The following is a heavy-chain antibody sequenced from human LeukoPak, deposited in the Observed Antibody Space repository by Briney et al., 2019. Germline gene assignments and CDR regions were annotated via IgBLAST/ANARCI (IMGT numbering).Heavy chain of an antibody. D-gene: IGHD4-17*01. CDR1: GFTFSSYA. V-gene: IGHV3-64*04. CDR2: ISSNGGST. CDR3: ARATVTRWFDP. Sequence: PGGSLTLPCSASGFTFSSYAMHWVRQAPGKGLEYVSAISSNGGSTYYADSVKGRLTISRDNSKNTLYLQMNSLIAEDTAVYYCARATVTRWFDPWGQGTLVTVYS. J-gene: IGHJ5*02.